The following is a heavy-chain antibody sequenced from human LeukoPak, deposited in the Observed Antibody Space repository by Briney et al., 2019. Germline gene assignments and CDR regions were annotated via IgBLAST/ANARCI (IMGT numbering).Heavy chain of an antibody. CDR2: IYHSGST. V-gene: IGHV4-38-2*01. Sequence: SETLSLTCAVSGYSISSGYYWGWIRQPPGKGLEWIGSIYHSGSTYYNPSLKSRVTISVDTSKNQFSLKLSSVTAADTAVYYCASSIAAAGPFEHWGQGTLVTVSS. J-gene: IGHJ1*01. D-gene: IGHD6-13*01. CDR1: GYSISSGYY. CDR3: ASSIAAAGPFEH.